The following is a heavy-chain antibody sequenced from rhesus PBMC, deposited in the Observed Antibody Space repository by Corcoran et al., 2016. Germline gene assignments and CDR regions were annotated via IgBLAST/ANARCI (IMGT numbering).Heavy chain of an antibody. D-gene: IGHD5-36*02. CDR2: IYGCSGGT. CDR1: GGPISSSNW. J-gene: IGHJ4*01. CDR3: ARRLATVTLSYFDY. Sequence: VQLQELGPGLVKPSETLSPTCAVSGGPISSSNWWGWIRPSPGKGLEWIGYIYGCSGGTSSNPSLKSRVTISTDTSKNQFSLKLSSVTAADTAVYYCARRLATVTLSYFDYWGQGVLVTVSS. V-gene: IGHV4S7*01.